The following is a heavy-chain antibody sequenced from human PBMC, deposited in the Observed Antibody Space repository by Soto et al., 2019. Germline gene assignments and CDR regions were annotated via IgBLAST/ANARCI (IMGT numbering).Heavy chain of an antibody. Sequence: PGGSLRLSCAASGFTFSSYSMNWVRQAPGKGLEWVSSISSSSSYIYYADSVKGRFTISRDNAKNSLYLQMNSLRAEDTAVYYCARGGVRPLMIQLWLRGGIWFDPWGQGTLVTVSS. CDR2: ISSSSSYI. V-gene: IGHV3-21*01. J-gene: IGHJ5*02. D-gene: IGHD5-18*01. CDR1: GFTFSSYS. CDR3: ARGGVRPLMIQLWLRGGIWFDP.